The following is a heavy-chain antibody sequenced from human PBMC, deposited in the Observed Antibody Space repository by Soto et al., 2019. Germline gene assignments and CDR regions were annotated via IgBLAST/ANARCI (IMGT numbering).Heavy chain of an antibody. J-gene: IGHJ4*02. V-gene: IGHV4-34*01. D-gene: IGHD3-22*01. Sequence: QVQLQQWGAGLLKPSETLFLTCAVYGGSFSGYYCSWIRHPPGKGREWIGEIKHSGSTNYTPSLKTRVTISVDTSKNKCSLKLSSVAGADPAVYYCARVDYDSSGYPVAEYWGQETLVTVSS. CDR2: IKHSGST. CDR1: GGSFSGYY. CDR3: ARVDYDSSGYPVAEY.